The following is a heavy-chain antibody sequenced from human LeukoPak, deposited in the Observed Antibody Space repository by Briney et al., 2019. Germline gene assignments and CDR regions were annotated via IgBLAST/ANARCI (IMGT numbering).Heavy chain of an antibody. J-gene: IGHJ6*04. CDR2: LNWNSGGI. V-gene: IGHV3-9*01. D-gene: IGHD3-10*02. Sequence: GGSLRLSCAASGFTFDDYAMHWVRQAPGKGLEWVSGLNWNSGGIVYADSVKGRFTISRDNAKGSLYLQMNNLRTEDTALYYCAELGITMIGGVWGKGTTVTISS. CDR3: AELGITMIGGV. CDR1: GFTFDDYA.